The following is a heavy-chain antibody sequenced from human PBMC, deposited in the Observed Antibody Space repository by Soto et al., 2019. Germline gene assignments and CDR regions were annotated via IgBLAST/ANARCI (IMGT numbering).Heavy chain of an antibody. J-gene: IGHJ4*02. D-gene: IGHD3-22*01. CDR1: VYSFTSYW. CDR3: AISLTYYYDSSGYRGFDY. Sequence: GESLKISCKGSVYSFTSYWISWVRQMPGKGLEWMGRIDPSDSYTNYSPSFQGHVTISADKSISTAYLQWSSLKASDTAMYYCAISLTYYYDSSGYRGFDYWGQGTLVTVSS. V-gene: IGHV5-10-1*01. CDR2: IDPSDSYT.